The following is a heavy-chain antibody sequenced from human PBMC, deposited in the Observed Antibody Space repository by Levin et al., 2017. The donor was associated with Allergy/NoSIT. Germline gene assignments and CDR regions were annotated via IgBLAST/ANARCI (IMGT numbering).Heavy chain of an antibody. CDR2: ISYDGSNK. Sequence: GESLKISCAASGFTFSSYAMHWVRQAPGKGLEWVAVISYDGSNKYYADSVKGRFTISRDNSKNTLYLQMNSLRAEDTAVYYCARVEDIVVVVAATLGAFDSWGQGTMVTVSS. CDR3: ARVEDIVVVVAATLGAFDS. J-gene: IGHJ3*02. CDR1: GFTFSSYA. D-gene: IGHD2-15*01. V-gene: IGHV3-30-3*01.